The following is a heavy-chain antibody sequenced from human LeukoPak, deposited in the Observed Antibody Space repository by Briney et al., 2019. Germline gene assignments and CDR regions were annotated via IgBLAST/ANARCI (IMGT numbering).Heavy chain of an antibody. D-gene: IGHD6-6*01. V-gene: IGHV4-34*01. CDR2: INHSGST. Sequence: SETLSLTCTVSGGSISSYYWSWIRQPPGKGLEWIGEINHSGSTNYNPSLKSRVTISVDTSKNQFSLKLSSVTAADTAVYYCARGRVRPIAARPRLWFDPWGQGTLVTVSS. CDR3: ARGRVRPIAARPRLWFDP. CDR1: GGSISSYY. J-gene: IGHJ5*02.